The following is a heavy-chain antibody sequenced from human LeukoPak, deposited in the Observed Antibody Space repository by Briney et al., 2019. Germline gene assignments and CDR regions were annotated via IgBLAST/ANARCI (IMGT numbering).Heavy chain of an antibody. CDR2: IKQDESEK. J-gene: IGHJ4*02. D-gene: IGHD2-2*01. CDR1: GFTFSNYW. CDR3: ARALDSSSSRYQAFEE. V-gene: IGHV3-7*01. Sequence: GGSLRLSCSASGFTFSNYWMRWVRQAPGKGLEWVANIKQDESEKYYVDSVKGRFTISRDNAKSSLYLQMNSLRAEDTAVYYCARALDSSSSRYQAFEEWGQGTLVTVSS.